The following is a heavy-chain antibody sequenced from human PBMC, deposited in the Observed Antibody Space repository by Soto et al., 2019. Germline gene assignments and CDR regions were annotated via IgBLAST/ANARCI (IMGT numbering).Heavy chain of an antibody. Sequence: GGSLRLSCAASGFIFSNYGMHWVRQAPGKGLEWVGFIRSKKSGGTAEYAASVKGRFTMSRDDSKSIAYLQMNSLETEDTAVYYCTRDQPITPWGQGTMVTVS. CDR1: GFIFSNYG. D-gene: IGHD3-10*01. CDR3: TRDQPITP. CDR2: IRSKKSGGTA. J-gene: IGHJ3*01. V-gene: IGHV3-49*04.